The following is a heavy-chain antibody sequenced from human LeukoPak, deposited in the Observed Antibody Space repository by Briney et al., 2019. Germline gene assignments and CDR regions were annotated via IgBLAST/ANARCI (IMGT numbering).Heavy chain of an antibody. Sequence: SETLSLTCTVSGGSISSSSYYWGWIRQPPGKGLEWIGSIYYSGSTYYNPSLKSRVTISVDTSKNQFSLKLSSVTAADTAVYYCARAGVKEMATIYFDYWGQGTLVTVSS. CDR2: IYYSGST. CDR1: GGSISSSSYY. J-gene: IGHJ4*02. D-gene: IGHD5-24*01. V-gene: IGHV4-39*07. CDR3: ARAGVKEMATIYFDY.